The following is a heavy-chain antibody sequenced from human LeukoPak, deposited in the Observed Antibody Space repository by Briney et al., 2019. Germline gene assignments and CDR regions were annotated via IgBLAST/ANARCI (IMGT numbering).Heavy chain of an antibody. V-gene: IGHV3-74*01. Sequence: GGSLRLSCAASGFAFSGYWIYWVRQAPGKGLVWVSRINSDGSDTTHADSVKGRFTISRDNAENTLHLQMNSLRAEDTAVYYCARGGAYNYEPLDYWGQGTLVTVSS. CDR3: ARGGAYNYEPLDY. D-gene: IGHD5-18*01. CDR2: INSDGSDT. J-gene: IGHJ4*02. CDR1: GFAFSGYW.